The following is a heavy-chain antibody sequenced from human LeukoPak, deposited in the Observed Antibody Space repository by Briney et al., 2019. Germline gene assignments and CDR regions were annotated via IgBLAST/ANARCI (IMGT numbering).Heavy chain of an antibody. Sequence: GASVKVSCKASGYTFTGYYMHWVRQAPGQGLEWMGWINPNSGGTNYAQRFQGRVTMTRDTSISTAYMELSRLRSDDTTVYYCARNKNDYGGYSAFDIWGQGTMVTVSS. V-gene: IGHV1-2*02. CDR2: INPNSGGT. CDR3: ARNKNDYGGYSAFDI. CDR1: GYTFTGYY. D-gene: IGHD4-23*01. J-gene: IGHJ3*02.